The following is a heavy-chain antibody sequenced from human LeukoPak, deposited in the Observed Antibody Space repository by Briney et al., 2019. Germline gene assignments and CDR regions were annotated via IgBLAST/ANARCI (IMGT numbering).Heavy chain of an antibody. CDR2: IHPSGST. CDR1: GGSLTISSYY. V-gene: IGHV4-31*03. J-gene: IGHJ4*02. Sequence: SQTLSLTRTVSGGSLTISSYYWTWIRQHPGKGLEWIGYIHPSGSTEYNPSLKSRVTMSLDTSQNQFSLKLSSVTAADTAMYYCARGQDPFKTGYWGQGTLVTVSS. D-gene: IGHD1-1*01. CDR3: ARGQDPFKTGY.